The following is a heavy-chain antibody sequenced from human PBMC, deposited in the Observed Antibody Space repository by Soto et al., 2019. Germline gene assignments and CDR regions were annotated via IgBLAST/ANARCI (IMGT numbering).Heavy chain of an antibody. CDR1: GDSVSSNSAA. V-gene: IGHV6-1*01. J-gene: IGHJ6*02. Sequence: SQTLSLTCAISGDSVSSNSAAWNWIRQSPSRGLEWLGRTYYRSKWYNDYAVSVKSRITINPDTSKNQFSLQLNSVTPEDTAVYYCARDLVSSSWYSYYYYGMDVWGQGTTVTVSS. CDR2: TYYRSKWYN. D-gene: IGHD6-13*01. CDR3: ARDLVSSSWYSYYYYGMDV.